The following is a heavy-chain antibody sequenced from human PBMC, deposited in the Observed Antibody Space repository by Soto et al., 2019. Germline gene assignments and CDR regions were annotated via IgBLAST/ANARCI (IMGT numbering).Heavy chain of an antibody. CDR1: GYTFTSYD. V-gene: IGHV1-8*01. D-gene: IGHD2-15*01. J-gene: IGHJ5*02. Sequence: QVQLVQSGTEVKKPGASMKVSCKASGYTFTSYDISWVRQATGQGLEWMGWLNPNTGNTGYAQKSPDRGPMTSNISISTAYMELSSLRSEDTAVYYCARGPVVFHNWYDPWGQGTLVNVSS. CDR2: LNPNTGNT. CDR3: ARGPVVFHNWYDP.